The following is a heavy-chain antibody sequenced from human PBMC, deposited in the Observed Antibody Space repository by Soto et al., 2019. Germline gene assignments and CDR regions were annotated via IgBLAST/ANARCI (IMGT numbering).Heavy chain of an antibody. CDR3: AREERKGIISWFDP. J-gene: IGHJ5*02. Sequence: PSETLSLTCAVSGDSISRGFHWAWIRQSPGKGLEWVASIYHSGTTYYNPSLKSRLTMAVDTSKNEFSLKLTSVSAADTAVYFCAREERKGIISWFDPWGQGTPVTVSS. CDR2: IYHSGTT. CDR1: GDSISRGFH. V-gene: IGHV4-38-2*02. D-gene: IGHD2-21*01.